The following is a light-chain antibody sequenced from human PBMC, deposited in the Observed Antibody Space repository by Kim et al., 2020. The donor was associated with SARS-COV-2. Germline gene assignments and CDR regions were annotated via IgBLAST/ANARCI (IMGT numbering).Light chain of an antibody. CDR2: SNN. Sequence: GQRVTISCSGSSSSIGTNPVNWYQQLPGTAPKLLIYSNNQRPSGVPDRFSGSKSGTSASLAISGLQSEDEADYYCAAWDDSLSGWVFGGGTQLTVL. J-gene: IGLJ3*02. V-gene: IGLV1-44*01. CDR3: AAWDDSLSGWV. CDR1: SSSIGTNP.